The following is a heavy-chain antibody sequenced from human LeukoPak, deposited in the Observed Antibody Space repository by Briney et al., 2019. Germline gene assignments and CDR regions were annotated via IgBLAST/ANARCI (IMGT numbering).Heavy chain of an antibody. V-gene: IGHV3-74*01. J-gene: IGHJ5*02. CDR2: INGDGSTT. CDR1: GFTFSRYW. D-gene: IGHD3-22*01. CDR3: ATGNYYDSRGYYTFGS. Sequence: GGSLRLSCAASGFTFSRYWMHWVRQAPGKGLVWVSRINGDGSTTSYADSVKGGFTISRDDAKNMMYLQTNSLRAEDTAVYYCATGNYYDSRGYYTFGSWGQGTLVTVSS.